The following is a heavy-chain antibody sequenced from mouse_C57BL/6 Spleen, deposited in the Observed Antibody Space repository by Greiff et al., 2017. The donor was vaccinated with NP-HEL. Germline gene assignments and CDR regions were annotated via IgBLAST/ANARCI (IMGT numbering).Heavy chain of an antibody. CDR3: ARDQVNSPADY. D-gene: IGHD3-2*02. CDR1: GYSITSGYY. J-gene: IGHJ2*01. V-gene: IGHV3-6*01. CDR2: ISYDGSN. Sequence: DVKLQESGPGLVKPSQSLSLTCSVTGYSITSGYYWNWIRQFPGNKLEWMGYISYDGSNNYNPSLKNRISITRDTSKNQFFLKLNSVTTVDTATYYCARDQVNSPADYWGQGTTLTVSS.